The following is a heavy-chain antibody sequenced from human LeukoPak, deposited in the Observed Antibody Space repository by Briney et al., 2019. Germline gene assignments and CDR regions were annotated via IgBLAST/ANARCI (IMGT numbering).Heavy chain of an antibody. CDR3: ASRYCSSTSCYDY. D-gene: IGHD2-2*01. CDR1: GGTFSSYA. CDR2: IIPILGIA. J-gene: IGHJ4*02. Sequence: SVKVSCKASGGTFSSYAISWVRQAPGQGLEWMGRIIPILGIANYAQKFQGRVTITADKSTSTAYMELSSLRSEDTAVYYCASRYCSSTSCYDYWGQGTLVTVSS. V-gene: IGHV1-69*04.